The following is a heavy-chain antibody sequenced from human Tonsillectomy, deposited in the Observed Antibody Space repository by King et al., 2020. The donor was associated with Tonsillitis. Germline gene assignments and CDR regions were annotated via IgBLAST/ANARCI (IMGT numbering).Heavy chain of an antibody. D-gene: IGHD3-10*01. CDR2: IYTSGST. V-gene: IGHV4-4*07. J-gene: IGHJ4*02. CDR3: ASSDVLGYYFDY. Sequence: QLQESGPGLVKPSETLSLTCTVSCGSISSYYWSWIRQPAGRGLEWIGRIYTSGSTNYNPSLKSRVTMSVDTSKNQFSLTLTSVTAADTAVYYCASSDVLGYYFDYWGQGTLVTVSS. CDR1: CGSISSYY.